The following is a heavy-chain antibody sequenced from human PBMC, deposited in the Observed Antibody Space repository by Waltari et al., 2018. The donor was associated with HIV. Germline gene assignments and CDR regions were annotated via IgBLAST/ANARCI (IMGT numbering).Heavy chain of an antibody. V-gene: IGHV3-23*01. CDR2: ISGSGGST. CDR1: GFPFISYA. Sequence: EVQLLESGGGLVQPGGSLRLSCAASGFPFISYAMTWVRPAPGKGLEWVSAISGSGGSTYYADSVKGRFTISRDNSKNTLYLQMNSLRAEDTAVYYCAKARPGTFTIFGRWGQGTLVTVSS. D-gene: IGHD3-3*01. J-gene: IGHJ4*02. CDR3: AKARPGTFTIFGR.